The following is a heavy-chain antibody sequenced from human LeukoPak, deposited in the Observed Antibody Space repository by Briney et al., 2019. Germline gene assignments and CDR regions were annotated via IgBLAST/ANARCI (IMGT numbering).Heavy chain of an antibody. V-gene: IGHV3-33*08. J-gene: IGHJ3*02. CDR3: ARDTMIVGLSDAFDI. CDR2: IWYDGSNK. Sequence: GGSLRLSCAASGFTFSSYAMHWVRQAPGKGLEWVAVIWYDGSNKYYADSVKGRFTISRDNSKNTLYLQMNSLRAEDTAVYYCARDTMIVGLSDAFDIWGQGTMVTVSS. D-gene: IGHD3-22*01. CDR1: GFTFSSYA.